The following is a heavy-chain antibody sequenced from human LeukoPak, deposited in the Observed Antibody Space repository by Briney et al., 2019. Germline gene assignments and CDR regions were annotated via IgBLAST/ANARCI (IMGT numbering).Heavy chain of an antibody. CDR3: AGDKWVKAGNTGLHYGMDV. Sequence: PSQTLSLTCSVSGGSITSGDYWWTWIRQPPGKGLEWIGYSYYSESAHYNPSLENRLSISVDTSKNQFSLRLSAVTAADTAVYYCAGDKWVKAGNTGLHYGMDVWGQGTTVTVSS. CDR2: SYYSESA. J-gene: IGHJ6*02. D-gene: IGHD1-26*01. CDR1: GGSITSGDYW. V-gene: IGHV4-30-4*01.